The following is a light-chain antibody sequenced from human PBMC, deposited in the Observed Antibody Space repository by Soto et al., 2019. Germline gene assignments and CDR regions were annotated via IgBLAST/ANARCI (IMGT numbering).Light chain of an antibody. CDR1: HILLHSDGNTY. CDR3: QQYNSYSRT. CDR2: EVS. V-gene: IGKV2D-29*02. J-gene: IGKJ1*01. Sequence: DIVMTQTPLSLCVTPGQPASISCKSSHILLHSDGNTYLYCYLQHTRQSPQLLIYEVSNRFSGVPSRFSGSGSGTEFTLTISSLQPDDFATYYCQQYNSYSRTFGQGTKVDIK.